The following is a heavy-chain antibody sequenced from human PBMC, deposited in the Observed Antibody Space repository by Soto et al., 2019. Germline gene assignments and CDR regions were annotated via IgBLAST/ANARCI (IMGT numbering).Heavy chain of an antibody. Sequence: SETLSLTCTVSGGSISSRTYYSAWIRQPPGKGLEWIGSISYSGSTSHNLSLKSRTTISVDTSKNQFSLKLSSVTAADTAVYYCARQSYSFGPSNFDYWGQGTLVTVSS. V-gene: IGHV4-39*01. CDR3: ARQSYSFGPSNFDY. CDR1: GGSISSRTYY. CDR2: ISYSGST. D-gene: IGHD5-18*01. J-gene: IGHJ4*02.